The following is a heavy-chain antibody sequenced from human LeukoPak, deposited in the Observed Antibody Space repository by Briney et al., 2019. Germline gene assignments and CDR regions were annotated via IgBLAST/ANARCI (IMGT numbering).Heavy chain of an antibody. D-gene: IGHD2-15*01. CDR3: ARLLVGGQDYFDY. CDR1: GYRFTNYW. CDR2: IDPTDSYS. J-gene: IGHJ4*02. Sequence: GESLRISCKGSGYRFTNYWISWVREIPGKGLEWMGRIDPTDSYSNYSPSLKGHVTISADKSISTAYLQWSNLEASDTGMYYCARLLVGGQDYFDYWGQGTLVTVSS. V-gene: IGHV5-10-1*01.